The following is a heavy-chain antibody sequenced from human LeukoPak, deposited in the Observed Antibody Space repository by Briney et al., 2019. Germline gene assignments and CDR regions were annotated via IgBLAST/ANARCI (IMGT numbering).Heavy chain of an antibody. CDR1: GGSISSGSYY. D-gene: IGHD3-10*01. V-gene: IGHV4-61*02. CDR2: IYSSGST. CDR3: ARGVGSSESNWFDP. J-gene: IGHJ5*02. Sequence: SQTLSLTCTVSGGSISSGSYYLSWVRQPAGKGLEWIGRIYSSGSTNYNPSLKSRVTISVDTSKNQFSLILSSVTAADTAVYYCARGVGSSESNWFDPWGQGTLATVSS.